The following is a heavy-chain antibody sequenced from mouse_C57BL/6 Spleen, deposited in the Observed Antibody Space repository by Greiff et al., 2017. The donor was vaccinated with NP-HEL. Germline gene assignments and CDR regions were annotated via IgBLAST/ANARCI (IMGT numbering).Heavy chain of an antibody. J-gene: IGHJ1*03. CDR1: GFTFSDYY. V-gene: IGHV5-12*01. CDR2: ISNGGGST. CDR3: ARPYGSSYGYFDV. Sequence: EVQGVESGGGLVQPGGSLKLSCAASGFTFSDYYMYWVRQTPEKRLEWVAYISNGGGSTYYPDTVKGRFTISRDNAKNTLYLQMSRLKSEDTAMYYCARPYGSSYGYFDVWGTGTTVTVSS. D-gene: IGHD1-1*01.